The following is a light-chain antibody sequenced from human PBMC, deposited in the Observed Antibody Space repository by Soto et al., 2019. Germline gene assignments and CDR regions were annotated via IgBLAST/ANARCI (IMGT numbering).Light chain of an antibody. V-gene: IGKV3-15*01. CDR1: QSVSSD. CDR2: ATS. CDR3: QKYDKWPLT. Sequence: EIVMTQSPATLSVSPGERATLSCRASQSVSSDLAWYQQKPGQAPRLLIYATSTRATGIPARFSGSGSGTEFTLTISSLQSEDFAVYFWQKYDKWPLTFGGGTKGEIK. J-gene: IGKJ4*01.